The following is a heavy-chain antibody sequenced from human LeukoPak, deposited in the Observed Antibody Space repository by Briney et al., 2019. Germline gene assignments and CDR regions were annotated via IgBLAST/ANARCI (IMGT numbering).Heavy chain of an antibody. J-gene: IGHJ4*02. V-gene: IGHV3-7*04. CDR3: ARDEYFDSSVYYPPFDY. Sequence: GGSLRLSCAASGFTFSSYWMSWVRQAPGKGLEWVANIKQDGSENYCVDSVKGRFTISRDNAKNSLFLQMNSLRAEDTAVYYCARDEYFDSSVYYPPFDYWGQGTLVTVSS. D-gene: IGHD3-22*01. CDR2: IKQDGSEN. CDR1: GFTFSSYW.